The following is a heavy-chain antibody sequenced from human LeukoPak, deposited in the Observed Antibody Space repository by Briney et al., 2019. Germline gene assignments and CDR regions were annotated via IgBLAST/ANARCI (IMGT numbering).Heavy chain of an antibody. D-gene: IGHD6-19*01. CDR3: AKDGDSSGWFDY. CDR1: GFTFSSYA. Sequence: GGSLRLSCAASGFTFSSYAMGWVRQAPGKGLEWVSAISGSGGSTYYADSVKGRFTISRDNSKNTLYLQMNSLRAEDTAVYYCAKDGDSSGWFDYWGQGTLVTVSS. J-gene: IGHJ4*02. V-gene: IGHV3-23*01. CDR2: ISGSGGST.